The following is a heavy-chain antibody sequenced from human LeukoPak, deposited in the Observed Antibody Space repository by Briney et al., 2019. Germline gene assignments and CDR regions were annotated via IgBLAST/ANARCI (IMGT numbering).Heavy chain of an antibody. CDR2: IYFSGST. D-gene: IGHD3-3*01. CDR3: ARVTYDFWSGYYRYFDF. J-gene: IGHJ4*02. CDR1: GGSISSYY. Sequence: PSETLSLTCTVSGGSISSYYWSWIRQPPGKGLEWIGYIYFSGSTNYNPSLKSRVTISVDTSKNQFSLKLSSVTAADTAVYYCARVTYDFWSGYYRYFDFWGQGTLVTVSS. V-gene: IGHV4-59*01.